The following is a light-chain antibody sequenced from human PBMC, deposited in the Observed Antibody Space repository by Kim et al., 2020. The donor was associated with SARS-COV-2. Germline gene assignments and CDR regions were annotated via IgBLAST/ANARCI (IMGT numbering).Light chain of an antibody. J-gene: IGKJ2*01. CDR2: DTS. CDR3: QQYNDWPPYT. CDR1: QSVSTN. Sequence: ERMLTQSPAILSVSRGERATLSCRASQSVSTNLAWYQQKPGQPPRLLIYDTSTRATGIPARFSGSGSGTVFTLTIRSVQSEDFAVYFCQQYNDWPPYTFGQGTKLEIK. V-gene: IGKV3-15*01.